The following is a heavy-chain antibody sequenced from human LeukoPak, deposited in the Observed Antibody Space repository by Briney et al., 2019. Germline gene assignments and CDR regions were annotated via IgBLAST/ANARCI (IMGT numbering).Heavy chain of an antibody. Sequence: GGSLRLSCAASGFTFSSYWMSWVRQAPGKGLEWVANIEQDGSEKYYVDSVKGRFAISRDNARDSLYLQMNSLSAEDTAVYYCARVRSGYYMDYWGQGTLVTVSS. J-gene: IGHJ4*02. CDR3: ARVRSGYYMDY. D-gene: IGHD3-22*01. V-gene: IGHV3-7*01. CDR1: GFTFSSYW. CDR2: IEQDGSEK.